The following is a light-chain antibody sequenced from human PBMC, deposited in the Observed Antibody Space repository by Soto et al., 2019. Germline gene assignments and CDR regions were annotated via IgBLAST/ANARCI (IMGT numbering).Light chain of an antibody. Sequence: DIQMTQSPSSLSASIGDRVTITCQASQNITNNLSWYQQKPGKAPNLLIYHASKLAKGVTSRFSGSGSGTDFSLIITRLKREAIETYYCQQYYGLTPLTFGQGTRLEIK. V-gene: IGKV1-33*01. J-gene: IGKJ5*01. CDR1: QNITNN. CDR3: QQYYGLTPLT. CDR2: HAS.